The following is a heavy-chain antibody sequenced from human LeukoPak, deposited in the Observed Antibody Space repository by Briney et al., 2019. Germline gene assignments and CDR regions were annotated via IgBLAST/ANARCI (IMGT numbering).Heavy chain of an antibody. CDR2: IYYSGST. CDR1: GGSISSSSYY. J-gene: IGHJ4*02. Sequence: PSETLSLTCTVSGGSISSSSYYWGWIRQPPGKGLEWIGSIYYSGSTYYNPSLKSRVTIPVDTSKNQFSLKLSSVTAADTAVYYCARPYYYDSSGYYGYWGQGTLVTVSS. V-gene: IGHV4-39*01. CDR3: ARPYYYDSSGYYGY. D-gene: IGHD3-22*01.